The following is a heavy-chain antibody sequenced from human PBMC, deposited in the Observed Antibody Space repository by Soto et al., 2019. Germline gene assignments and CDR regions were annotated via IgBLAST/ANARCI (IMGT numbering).Heavy chain of an antibody. CDR2: ISSSSSYI. J-gene: IGHJ4*02. V-gene: IGHV3-21*01. CDR3: ARDLHVVVTAIPSDY. CDR1: GFTFSSYS. D-gene: IGHD2-21*02. Sequence: DVQLVESGGGLVKPGGSLRLSCAASGFTFSSYSMNWVRQAPGKGLEWVSSISSSSSYIYYADSVKGRFTISRDNAKNSLHLQMNSLRAEDMAVYYCARDLHVVVTAIPSDYWGQGTLVTVSS.